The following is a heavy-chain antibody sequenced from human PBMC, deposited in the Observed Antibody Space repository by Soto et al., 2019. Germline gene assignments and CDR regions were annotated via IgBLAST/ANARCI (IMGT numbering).Heavy chain of an antibody. J-gene: IGHJ4*02. V-gene: IGHV4-39*01. CDR2: IYYSGST. CDR3: ARHCPDIVAAITWGYYFDY. Sequence: SETLSLTCTVSGGSISSTYYWGWIRQPPGKGLEWIASIYYSGSTHNNPSLKSRVTMSVDTYTNQFSLKLSSVTAADTDVYYWARHCPDIVAAITWGYYFDYWSQGTLVTVSS. D-gene: IGHD5-12*01. CDR1: GGSISSTYY.